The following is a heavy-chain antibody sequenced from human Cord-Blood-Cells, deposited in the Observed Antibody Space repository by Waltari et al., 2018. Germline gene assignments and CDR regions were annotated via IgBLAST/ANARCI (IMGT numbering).Heavy chain of an antibody. CDR2: INHSGST. J-gene: IGHJ5*02. V-gene: IGHV4-34*01. Sequence: QVQLQQWGAGLLKPSETLSLTCAVYGGSFSGYYWSWIRQPPGKGREWVGEINHSGSTNTNPSRKSRVTISVDTSKNQFSLKLSSVTAADTAVYYCARGRRVECSGGSCYSKWFDPWGQGTLVTVSS. CDR3: ARGRRVECSGGSCYSKWFDP. CDR1: GGSFSGYY. D-gene: IGHD2-15*01.